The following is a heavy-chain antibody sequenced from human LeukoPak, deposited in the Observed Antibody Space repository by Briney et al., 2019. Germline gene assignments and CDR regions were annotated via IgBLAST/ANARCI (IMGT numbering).Heavy chain of an antibody. Sequence: SVKVSCKASGRTFSSYAISWVRQAPGQGREWMGGIIPIFGKANYAQKFQGRVTITTDGSTSTAYMELSSLRSEDTAVYYCARGRWLQPWGYFDYWGQGTLVTVSS. CDR1: GRTFSSYA. J-gene: IGHJ4*02. CDR2: IIPIFGKA. CDR3: ARGRWLQPWGYFDY. D-gene: IGHD5-24*01. V-gene: IGHV1-69*05.